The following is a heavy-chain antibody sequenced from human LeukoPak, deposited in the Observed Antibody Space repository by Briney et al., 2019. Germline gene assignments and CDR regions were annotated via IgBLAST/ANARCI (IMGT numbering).Heavy chain of an antibody. CDR3: ARTSGITMIVVAGDAFDI. V-gene: IGHV1-2*02. CDR2: ISLSSGGT. Sequence: GASVKVSCKASGDTFTDYYMHWLRQAPGQGLEWMGWISLSSGGTYYTQRFQDRVTMTRDTSLSTAYMELSRLRSDDTAVYYCARTSGITMIVVAGDAFDIWGQGTMVTVSS. CDR1: GDTFTDYY. D-gene: IGHD3-22*01. J-gene: IGHJ3*02.